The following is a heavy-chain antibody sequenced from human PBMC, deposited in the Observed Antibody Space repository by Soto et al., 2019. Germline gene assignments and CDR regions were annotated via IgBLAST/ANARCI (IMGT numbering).Heavy chain of an antibody. CDR3: VVAAQPYYFDY. V-gene: IGHV1-18*01. CDR1: GYTFTSYG. J-gene: IGHJ4*02. D-gene: IGHD2-15*01. Sequence: QVQLVQSGAEVKKPGASVKVSCKASGYTFTSYGISWVRQAPGQGLEWMGWISAYNGNTNYAQKLQGRVTMTTDTSTSKVYMELRSLRSDDTAVYYCVVAAQPYYFDYWGQGTLVTVSS. CDR2: ISAYNGNT.